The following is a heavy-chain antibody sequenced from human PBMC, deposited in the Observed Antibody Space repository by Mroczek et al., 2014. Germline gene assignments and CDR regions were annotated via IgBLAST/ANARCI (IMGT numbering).Heavy chain of an antibody. CDR2: IYHSGST. CDR3: ARGRRQLLQNGGDYYMDV. V-gene: IGHV4-30-2*01. Sequence: QVQLQESGSGLVKPSQTLSLTCAVSGGSISSGGYSWSWIRQPPGKGLEWIGYIYHSGSTYYNPSLKSRVTISVDRSKNQFSLKLSSVTAADTAVYYCARGRRQLLQNGGDYYMDVWGKGTTVTVSS. J-gene: IGHJ6*03. CDR1: GGSISSGGYS. D-gene: IGHD2-15*01.